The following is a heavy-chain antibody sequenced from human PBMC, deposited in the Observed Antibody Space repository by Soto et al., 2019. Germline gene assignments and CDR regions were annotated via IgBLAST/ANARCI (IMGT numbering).Heavy chain of an antibody. J-gene: IGHJ4*02. Sequence: QVQLQESGPGLVKPSQTLSLTCTVSGGSISSGGYSWSWIRQPPGKGLEWIGYIFYSGSTSYNPSLKSRVTRAVDTSKNQYSLKVRSVTAADTAVYYCARGVLHWGQGTLVTVS. CDR1: GGSISSGGYS. V-gene: IGHV4-31*03. CDR3: ARGVLH. CDR2: IFYSGST.